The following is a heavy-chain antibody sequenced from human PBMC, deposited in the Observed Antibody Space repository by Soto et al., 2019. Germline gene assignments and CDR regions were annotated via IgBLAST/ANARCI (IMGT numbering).Heavy chain of an antibody. CDR2: INHSGST. D-gene: IGHD1-26*01. CDR3: ARAGDSGSYSDWFDP. J-gene: IGHJ5*02. CDR1: GGSFSGYY. V-gene: IGHV4-34*01. Sequence: SETLSLTCAVYGGSFSGYYWTWIRQPPGTGLEWIGEINHSGSTNYNPSLKSRVTISVDTSKNQFSLKLTSVTAADTAVYYCARAGDSGSYSDWFDPWGQGTLVTVSS.